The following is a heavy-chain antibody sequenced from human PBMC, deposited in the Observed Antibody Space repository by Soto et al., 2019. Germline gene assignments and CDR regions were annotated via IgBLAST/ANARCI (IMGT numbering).Heavy chain of an antibody. CDR2: ISYDGSNK. CDR1: GFTFSSYG. Sequence: QVQLVESGGGVVQPGRSLRLSCAASGFTFSSYGMHWVRQAPGKGLEWGAVISYDGSNKYYADYVKGRFTISRDNSKNTLYLQMNSLRAEDTAVYYCSKDLYGDYPGYFDYWGQGTLVTVSS. D-gene: IGHD4-17*01. V-gene: IGHV3-30*18. CDR3: SKDLYGDYPGYFDY. J-gene: IGHJ4*02.